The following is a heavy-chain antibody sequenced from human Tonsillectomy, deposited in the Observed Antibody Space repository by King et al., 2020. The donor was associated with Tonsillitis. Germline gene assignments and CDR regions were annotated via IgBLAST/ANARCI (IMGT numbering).Heavy chain of an antibody. Sequence: VQLVESGGDLVQPGGSLRLSCAASGFTFSSYAMSWVRQAPGKGLEWVSTISGSGSGTYYADSVKGRFTISRDNFKNTLHLQMNSLRAEDTAVYYCAKGAPGIAVAGSGAFDYWGQGTLVTVSS. CDR1: GFTFSSYA. CDR3: AKGAPGIAVAGSGAFDY. CDR2: ISGSGSGT. V-gene: IGHV3-23*04. J-gene: IGHJ4*02. D-gene: IGHD6-19*01.